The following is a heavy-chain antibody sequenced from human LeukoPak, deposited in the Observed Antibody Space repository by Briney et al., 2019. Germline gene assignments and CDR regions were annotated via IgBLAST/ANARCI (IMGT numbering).Heavy chain of an antibody. V-gene: IGHV4-30-4*02. CDR2: IYYSGST. CDR3: ARDHPYGDYVPYYYYGMDV. D-gene: IGHD4-17*01. J-gene: IGHJ6*02. CDR1: GGSISSGDYY. Sequence: SETLSLTCTVSGGSISSGDYYWSWIRQPPGKGLEWIGYIYYSGSTYYNPSLKSRVTISVDTSKNQFSLKLSSVTAADTAVYYCARDHPYGDYVPYYYYGMDVWGQGTTVTVSS.